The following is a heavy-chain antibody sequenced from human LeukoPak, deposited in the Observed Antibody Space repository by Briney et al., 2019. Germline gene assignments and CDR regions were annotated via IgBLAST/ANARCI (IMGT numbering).Heavy chain of an antibody. V-gene: IGHV4-59*08. CDR1: DGSIYTYY. CDR3: ASSQWVVPGSH. J-gene: IGHJ4*02. D-gene: IGHD6-19*01. CDR2: VFYSGST. Sequence: SETLSLTCTVSDGSIYTYYWSWIRQPPGKGLEWIGYVFYSGSTNYNPSLKSRATISLDTSKNQSSLKLTSVTAADTAVYYCASSQWVVPGSHWGQGALVIVSS.